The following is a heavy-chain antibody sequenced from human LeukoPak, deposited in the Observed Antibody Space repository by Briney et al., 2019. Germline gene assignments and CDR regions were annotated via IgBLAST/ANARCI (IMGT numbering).Heavy chain of an antibody. CDR3: ARDGTVTAGPFDP. D-gene: IGHD4-11*01. J-gene: IGHJ5*02. CDR2: IWYDGSNK. CDR1: GITFSSFG. Sequence: PGGSLRLSCAAPGITFSSFGMHWLRQAPGKGLEWVAFIWYDGSNKYYADSVKGRFAISRDNSKNTLYLQMNSLRAEDTAVYYCARDGTVTAGPFDPWGRGTLVTASS. V-gene: IGHV3-33*01.